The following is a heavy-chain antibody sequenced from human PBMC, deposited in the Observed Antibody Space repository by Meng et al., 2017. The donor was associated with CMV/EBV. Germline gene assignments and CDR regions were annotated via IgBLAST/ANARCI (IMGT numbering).Heavy chain of an antibody. CDR1: GYTFTSYG. V-gene: IGHV1-18*03. Sequence: ASVKVSCKASGYTFTSYGISWVRQAPGQGLEWMGWISAYNGNTNYAQKLQGRVTMTTDTSTSTAYMELRSLRSDDMAVYYCARVLGYCSSTSCENWFDPWGQGTLVTVSS. CDR3: ARVLGYCSSTSCENWFDP. J-gene: IGHJ5*02. D-gene: IGHD2-2*01. CDR2: ISAYNGNT.